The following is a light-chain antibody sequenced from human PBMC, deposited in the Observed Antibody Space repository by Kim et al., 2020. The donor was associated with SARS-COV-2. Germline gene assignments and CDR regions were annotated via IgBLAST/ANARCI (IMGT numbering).Light chain of an antibody. CDR1: SSDIGGYNY. CDR2: DVN. J-gene: IGLJ2*01. Sequence: GQSITISCTGTSSDIGGYNYVSWYQQHPGKAPKLMIYDVNNRPSGVSNRFSGSKSGNTASLTISGLRDEDEADYYCSSYTSSTTLVFGGGTQLTVL. V-gene: IGLV2-14*03. CDR3: SSYTSSTTLV.